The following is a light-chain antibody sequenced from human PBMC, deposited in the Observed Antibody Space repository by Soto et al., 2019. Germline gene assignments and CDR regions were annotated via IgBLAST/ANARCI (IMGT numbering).Light chain of an antibody. CDR2: GVT. CDR3: YSYAGRNIWV. CDR1: GSDIGAYNF. J-gene: IGLJ3*02. V-gene: IGLV2-8*01. Sequence: QSVLAQPPSASGSPGQSVTISCTGSGSDIGAYNFVSWYQQHPGKDPKLMIFGVTERPSGVPDRFSGSKSGNTASLTVSGLQADDEAGYYCYSYAGRNIWVFGGGTKLTVL.